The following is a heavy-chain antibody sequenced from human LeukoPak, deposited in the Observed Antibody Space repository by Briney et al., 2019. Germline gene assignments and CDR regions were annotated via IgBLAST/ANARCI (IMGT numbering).Heavy chain of an antibody. CDR1: GGSISSYY. CDR3: ASLSGDYGDF. D-gene: IGHD4-17*01. Sequence: SETLSLTCTVSGGSISSYYWSWIRQPPGKGLEWTGYIYYSGSTNYNPSLKSRVTISIDTSKNQFSLKLSSVTAADTAVYYCASLSGDYGDFWGQGTLVTVSS. V-gene: IGHV4-59*01. J-gene: IGHJ4*02. CDR2: IYYSGST.